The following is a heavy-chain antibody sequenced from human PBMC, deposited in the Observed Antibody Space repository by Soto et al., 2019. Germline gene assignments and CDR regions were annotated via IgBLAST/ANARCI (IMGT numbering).Heavy chain of an antibody. D-gene: IGHD2-8*02. J-gene: IGHJ4*02. Sequence: PSETLSLTCAVYGGSFSGYYWTWIRQPPGTGLERIGEINHRGSTNYNPSIKSRVTISVDTSKNQFSLKLTFLTAADTAVYYCARDKITGLFDYWGQGTLVTVSS. CDR1: GGSFSGYY. V-gene: IGHV4-34*01. CDR2: INHRGST. CDR3: ARDKITGLFDY.